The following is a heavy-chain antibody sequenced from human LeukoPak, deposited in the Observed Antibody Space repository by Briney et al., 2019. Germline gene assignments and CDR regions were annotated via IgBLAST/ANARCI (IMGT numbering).Heavy chain of an antibody. Sequence: GSSVTVSCKASGYSFNGYYMHWVRQAPGKGLEWVAVIWYDGSNKYYADSAKGRFTISRDNSKNTLYLQMNSLRADDTAVYYCATEGYDYWGEGTLVTVSS. D-gene: IGHD2-15*01. CDR3: ATEGYDY. J-gene: IGHJ4*02. CDR1: GYSFNGYY. V-gene: IGHV3-33*01. CDR2: IWYDGSNK.